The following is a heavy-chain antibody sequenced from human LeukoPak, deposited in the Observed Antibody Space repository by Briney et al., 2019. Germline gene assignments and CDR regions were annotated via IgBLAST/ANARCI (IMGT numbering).Heavy chain of an antibody. CDR3: ARAAGPWPYYFDY. CDR1: GFTLSSNY. Sequence: GGSLRLSCAASGFTLSSNYMSWVRQAPGKGLEGVSVIYSGGSTYYADSVKGRFTISRDHSKNTLYLQMNSLRAEDTAVYYCARAAGPWPYYFDYWGQGTLVTVSS. J-gene: IGHJ4*02. CDR2: IYSGGST. V-gene: IGHV3-53*01.